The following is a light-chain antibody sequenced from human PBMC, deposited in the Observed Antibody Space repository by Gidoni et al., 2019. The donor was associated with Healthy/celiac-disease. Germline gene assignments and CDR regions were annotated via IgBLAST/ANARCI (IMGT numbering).Light chain of an antibody. J-gene: IGLJ3*02. CDR2: EVS. CDR3: SSYTSSSTLV. V-gene: IGLV2-14*01. Sequence: SSLTQPASVSGSPGQSITISCTGTSSDVGGYNYVSWYQQHPGKAPKLMIYEVSNRPSGVPDRFSGSKSGNTASLTISGLQAEDEADYYCSSYTSSSTLVFGGGTKLTV. CDR1: SSDVGGYNY.